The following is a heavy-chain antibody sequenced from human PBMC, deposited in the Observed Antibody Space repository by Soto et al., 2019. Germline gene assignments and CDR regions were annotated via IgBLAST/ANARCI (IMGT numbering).Heavy chain of an antibody. CDR3: ARGTNDYRQTDYGMDV. CDR1: GGSISSGGYY. CDR2: IYYSGST. Sequence: QVQLQESGPGLVKPSQTLSLTCTVSGGSISSGGYYWSWIRQHPGKGLEWIGYIYYSGSTYYNPSLKSRVTISVDTSKNQFFLKLSSVTAADTAVYYCARGTNDYRQTDYGMDVWGQGTTVTVSS. D-gene: IGHD2-8*01. V-gene: IGHV4-31*03. J-gene: IGHJ6*02.